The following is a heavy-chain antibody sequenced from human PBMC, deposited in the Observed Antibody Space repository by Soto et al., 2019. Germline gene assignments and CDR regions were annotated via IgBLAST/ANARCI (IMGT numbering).Heavy chain of an antibody. D-gene: IGHD5-12*01. CDR1: GFTFSSYA. J-gene: IGHJ5*02. CDR3: AKEGAGDGYNPNWFDP. V-gene: IGHV3-23*01. CDR2: ISGSGGST. Sequence: PGGSLRLSCAASGFTFSSYAMSWVRQAPGKGLERVSAISGSGGSTYYADSVKGRFTISRDNSKNTLYLQMNSLRAEDTAVYYCAKEGAGDGYNPNWFDPWGQGTLVTVSS.